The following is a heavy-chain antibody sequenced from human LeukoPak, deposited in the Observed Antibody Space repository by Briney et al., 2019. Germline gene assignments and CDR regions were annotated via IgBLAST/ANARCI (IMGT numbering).Heavy chain of an antibody. Sequence: PSETLSLTCTVSGGSISSYYWSWIRQPPGKGLEWIGYIYYSGSTNYNPSLKSRVTISVDTSKNQFSLKLSSVTAAATAVYYCARHATYYFDYWGQGTLVTVSS. CDR1: GGSISSYY. CDR3: ARHATYYFDY. CDR2: IYYSGST. J-gene: IGHJ4*02. V-gene: IGHV4-59*08.